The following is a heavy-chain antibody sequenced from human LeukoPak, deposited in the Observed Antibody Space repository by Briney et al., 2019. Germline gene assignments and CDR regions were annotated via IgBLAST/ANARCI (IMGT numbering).Heavy chain of an antibody. D-gene: IGHD5-18*01. CDR3: ARDPGYSYGLDY. V-gene: IGHV3-66*01. CDR2: IYSGGST. CDR1: GFTVSDNY. Sequence: PGGSLRLSCAGSGFTVSDNYMSWVRQAPGKGLEWVSVIYSGGSTNYADSVKGRFTISRDNSKNTLYLQMNSLRADDTAVYYCARDPGYSYGLDYWGQGTLVTVSS. J-gene: IGHJ4*02.